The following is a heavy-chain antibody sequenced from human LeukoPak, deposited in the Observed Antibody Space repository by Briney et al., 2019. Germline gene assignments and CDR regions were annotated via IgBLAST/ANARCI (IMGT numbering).Heavy chain of an antibody. Sequence: ASVKVSCKASGYTFTCYYMHWVRQAPGQGREWMGWINPNSGGTNYAQKFQGRVTMTRDTSISTAYMELSRLRSDDTAVYYCARSRGSGSSNWFDPWGQGTLVTVSS. CDR1: GYTFTCYY. J-gene: IGHJ5*02. CDR3: ARSRGSGSSNWFDP. V-gene: IGHV1-2*02. D-gene: IGHD3-10*01. CDR2: INPNSGGT.